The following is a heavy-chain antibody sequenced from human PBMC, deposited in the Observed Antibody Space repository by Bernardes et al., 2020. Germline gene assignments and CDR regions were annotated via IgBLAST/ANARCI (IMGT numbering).Heavy chain of an antibody. J-gene: IGHJ4*02. CDR1: GFTFSSYW. CDR2: IKQDGSEK. D-gene: IGHD2-21*02. V-gene: IGHV3-7*01. Sequence: GGSLRLSCAASGFTFSSYWMTWVRQAPGRGLEWVANIKQDGSEKYYVDSVKGRFTISRDNAMNSLYLQMNSLRAEDTAVYYCARDLRDVVTAPDCWGQGTLVTVSS. CDR3: ARDLRDVVTAPDC.